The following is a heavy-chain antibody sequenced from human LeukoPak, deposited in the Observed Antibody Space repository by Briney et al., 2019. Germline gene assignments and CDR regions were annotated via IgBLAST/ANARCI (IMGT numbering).Heavy chain of an antibody. CDR2: IYHSGST. V-gene: IGHV4-38-2*02. J-gene: IGHJ4*02. Sequence: SETLSLTCTVSGYSISSGYYWGWIRQPPGKGLEWIGSIYHSGSTYYNPSLKSRVTISVDTSKNQFSLKLSSVTAADTAVYYCASYPLTAAAGTARDYWGQGTLVTVSS. D-gene: IGHD6-13*01. CDR1: GYSISSGYY. CDR3: ASYPLTAAAGTARDY.